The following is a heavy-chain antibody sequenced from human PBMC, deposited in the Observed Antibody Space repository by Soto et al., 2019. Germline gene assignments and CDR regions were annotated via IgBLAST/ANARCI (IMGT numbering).Heavy chain of an antibody. V-gene: IGHV1-24*01. CDR2: FDPEDGET. CDR3: ATFEYSSSAYYFDY. Sequence: RASVKVSCKVSGYTLTELSMHWVRQAPGKGLEWMGGFDPEDGETIYAQKFQGRVTMTEDTSTDTAYMELSSLRSEDTAVYYCATFEYSSSAYYFDYWGQGTLVTVSS. CDR1: GYTLTELS. D-gene: IGHD6-6*01. J-gene: IGHJ4*02.